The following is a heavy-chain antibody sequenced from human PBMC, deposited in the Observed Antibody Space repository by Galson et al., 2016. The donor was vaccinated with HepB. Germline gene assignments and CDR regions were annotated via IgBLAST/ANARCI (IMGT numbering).Heavy chain of an antibody. D-gene: IGHD3-22*01. CDR1: GYTFSNYY. J-gene: IGHJ3*02. CDR3: ARPEYIMIVGALGAFDI. V-gene: IGHV1-46*01. Sequence: SCKASGYTFSNYYMHWVRQAPGQGLEWMGMINPSGGSTSYAQKFQGRVTMTRDTSTSTVYMELGSLRSEDTAVYYCARPEYIMIVGALGAFDIWGQGTMVTVSS. CDR2: INPSGGST.